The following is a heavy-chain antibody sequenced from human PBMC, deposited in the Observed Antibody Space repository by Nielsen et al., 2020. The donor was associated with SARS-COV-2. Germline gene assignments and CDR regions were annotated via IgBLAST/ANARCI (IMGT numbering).Heavy chain of an antibody. CDR3: ARLKVLGILMPRGYFDY. CDR2: IYYSGST. Sequence: SETLSLTCTVSGGSISSGDHYWSWIRQPPGRGLEWIGYIYYSGSTYYNSSLKSRLTISGDTSKNQFSLKLSSVTTADTAIYYCARLKVLGILMPRGYFDYWGQGTLVTVSS. V-gene: IGHV4-30-4*01. D-gene: IGHD2-2*01. CDR1: GGSISSGDHY. J-gene: IGHJ4*02.